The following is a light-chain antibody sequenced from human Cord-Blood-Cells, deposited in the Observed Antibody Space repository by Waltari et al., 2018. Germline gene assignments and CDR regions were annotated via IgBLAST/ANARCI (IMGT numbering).Light chain of an antibody. J-gene: IGLJ1*01. CDR2: EVS. V-gene: IGLV2-14*01. CDR1: SRDGGGYNY. CDR3: SSYTSSSTLV. Sequence: QSALTQPASVSGSPGQSITISCTGPSRDGGGYNYVSWYQQHPGKAPKLMIYEVSNRPSGVSNRFSGSKSGNTASLTISGLQAEDEADYYCSSYTSSSTLVFGTGTKVTVL.